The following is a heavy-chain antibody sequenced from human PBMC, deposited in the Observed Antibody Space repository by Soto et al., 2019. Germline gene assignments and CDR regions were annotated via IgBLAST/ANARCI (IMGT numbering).Heavy chain of an antibody. CDR2: ISYDGSNK. CDR3: AGSDRGYSYGYQPFDY. J-gene: IGHJ4*02. D-gene: IGHD5-18*01. Sequence: PGGSLRLSCAASGFTFSSYAMHWVRQAPGKGLEWVAVISYDGSNKYYADSVKGRFTISRDNSKNTLYLQMNSLRAEDTAVYYCAGSDRGYSYGYQPFDYWGQGTLVTVSS. CDR1: GFTFSSYA. V-gene: IGHV3-30-3*01.